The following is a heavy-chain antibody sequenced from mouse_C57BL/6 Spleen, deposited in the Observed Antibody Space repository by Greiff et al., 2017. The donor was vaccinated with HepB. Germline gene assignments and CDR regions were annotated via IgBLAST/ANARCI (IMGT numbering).Heavy chain of an antibody. Sequence: EVHLVESGGGLVKPGGSLKLSCAASGFTFSDYGMHWVRQAPEKGLEWVAYISSGSSTIYYADTVKGRFTISRDNAKNTLFLQMTSLRSEDTAMYYCAREYYGSSYWYFDVWGTGTTVTVSS. CDR3: AREYYGSSYWYFDV. CDR2: ISSGSSTI. D-gene: IGHD1-1*01. V-gene: IGHV5-17*01. CDR1: GFTFSDYG. J-gene: IGHJ1*03.